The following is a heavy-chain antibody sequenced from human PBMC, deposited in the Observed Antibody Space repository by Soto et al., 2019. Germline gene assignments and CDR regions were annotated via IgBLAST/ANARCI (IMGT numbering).Heavy chain of an antibody. Sequence: EVQLVESGGGLVQPGGSLRLSCAASGFSITNTWMHWVRQAPGKGLEWVGRVKSTADGGTADYAAPVKGRFTVSRDDSKNTQYLQMNSMKMEDTAVYYCTSYPDFWGGHTPLWGQGTLVTVSS. V-gene: IGHV3-15*07. D-gene: IGHD3-3*01. J-gene: IGHJ4*02. CDR1: GFSITNTW. CDR3: TSYPDFWGGHTPL. CDR2: VKSTADGGTA.